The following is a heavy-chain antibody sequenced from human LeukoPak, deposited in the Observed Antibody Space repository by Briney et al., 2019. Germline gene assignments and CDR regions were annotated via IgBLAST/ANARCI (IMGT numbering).Heavy chain of an antibody. J-gene: IGHJ3*02. Sequence: SETLSLTCTVSGGSISSYYWSWIRQPPGKGLEWIGYIYYSGSTNYNPSLKSRVTISVDTSKNQFSLKLSSVTAADTAVYYCARYMVRGVKVAFDIWGQGTMVTVSS. CDR1: GGSISSYY. V-gene: IGHV4-59*01. CDR2: IYYSGST. CDR3: ARYMVRGVKVAFDI. D-gene: IGHD3-10*01.